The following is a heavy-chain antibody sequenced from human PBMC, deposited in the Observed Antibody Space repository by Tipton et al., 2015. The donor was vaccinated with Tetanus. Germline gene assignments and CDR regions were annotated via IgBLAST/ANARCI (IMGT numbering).Heavy chain of an antibody. J-gene: IGHJ6*01. D-gene: IGHD1-7*01. Sequence: TLSLTCTVSGGSVNDGRFYWTWIRQPPGKALEWVAHIYYSGSATYNPSVASRATVSIDMSKNQFSLRLTSATAADTAVYYCARDRITGPTGRYSAMDVWGQGTTVTVSS. CDR1: GGSVNDGRFY. V-gene: IGHV4-61*01. CDR2: IYYSGSA. CDR3: ARDRITGPTGRYSAMDV.